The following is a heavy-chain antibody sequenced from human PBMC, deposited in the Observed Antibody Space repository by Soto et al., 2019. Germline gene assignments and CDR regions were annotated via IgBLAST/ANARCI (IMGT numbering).Heavy chain of an antibody. D-gene: IGHD1-1*01. V-gene: IGHV4-34*01. J-gene: IGHJ6*02. Sequence: QVQLQQWGAGLLKPSETLSLTCAVYGGSFSGYYWSWIRQPPGKGLEWIGEINHSGSTNYNPSLKSRVTISVDTSKNQFSLKLSSVTAADTAVYYCARKRRRGGYYYSMDVWGQGTTVTVSS. CDR3: ARKRRRGGYYYSMDV. CDR1: GGSFSGYY. CDR2: INHSGST.